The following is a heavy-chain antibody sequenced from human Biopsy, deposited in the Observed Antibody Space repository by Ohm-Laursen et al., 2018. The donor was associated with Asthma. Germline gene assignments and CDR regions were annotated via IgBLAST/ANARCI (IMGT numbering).Heavy chain of an antibody. CDR2: INAGNGNT. Sequence: SSVKVSCKTSGYTFTAYYIHWVRQAPGQRLEWMGWINAGNGNTKYSQKFQGRVTITRDTSASTAYMDLRSLRSEDTAMYYCARTYYDFLTGQVNDAFALWGQGTMVTVSS. V-gene: IGHV1-3*01. J-gene: IGHJ3*01. D-gene: IGHD3-9*01. CDR1: GYTFTAYY. CDR3: ARTYYDFLTGQVNDAFAL.